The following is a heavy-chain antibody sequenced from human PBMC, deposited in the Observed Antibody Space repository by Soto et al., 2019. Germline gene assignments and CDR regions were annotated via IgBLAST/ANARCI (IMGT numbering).Heavy chain of an antibody. D-gene: IGHD1-26*01. V-gene: IGHV1-69*12. CDR1: GGTFSSYA. CDR3: ARDLGLRIVGATMSDY. Sequence: QVQLVQSGAEVKKPGSSVKVSCKASGGTFSSYAISWVRQAPGQGLEWMGGIIPIFGTANYAQKFQGRVTITADESTSTGYMELSSLRSEDTAVYYCARDLGLRIVGATMSDYWGQGTLVTVSS. J-gene: IGHJ4*02. CDR2: IIPIFGTA.